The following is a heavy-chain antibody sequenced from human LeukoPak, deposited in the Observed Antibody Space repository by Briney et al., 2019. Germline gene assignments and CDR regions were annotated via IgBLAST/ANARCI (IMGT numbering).Heavy chain of an antibody. V-gene: IGHV3-30*04. Sequence: GGSLRLSCAASGFTFSSYAMHWVRQAPGKGLDWVAVISYDGSNKYYADSVKGRFTISRDNSKNTLYLQMNSLRAEDTAVYYCARAGIAAAGSPFDYWGQGALVTVSS. CDR1: GFTFSSYA. J-gene: IGHJ4*02. D-gene: IGHD6-13*01. CDR3: ARAGIAAAGSPFDY. CDR2: ISYDGSNK.